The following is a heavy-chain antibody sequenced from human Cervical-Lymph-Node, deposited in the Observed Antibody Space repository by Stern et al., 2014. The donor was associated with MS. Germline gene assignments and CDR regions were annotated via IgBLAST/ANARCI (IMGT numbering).Heavy chain of an antibody. V-gene: IGHV1-69*01. D-gene: IGHD3-16*01. J-gene: IGHJ4*02. CDR1: GGTFSDV. CDR2: IIPMFGTT. CDR3: ATTFH. Sequence: VPLVESGPEVKKPGSSVKLSCKASGGTFSDVINWVRQAPGQGLDWMGGIIPMFGTTNYAQKFQGRVKITADESMTTGYMELTSLTSEDTALYYCATTFHWGQGTLITVSS.